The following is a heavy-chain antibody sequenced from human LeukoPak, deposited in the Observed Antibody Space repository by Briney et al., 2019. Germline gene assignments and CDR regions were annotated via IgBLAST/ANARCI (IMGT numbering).Heavy chain of an antibody. CDR3: ARPKRPNNWNDVNAFDI. CDR2: ISSSSSYI. J-gene: IGHJ3*02. CDR1: GFTFSSYA. D-gene: IGHD1-20*01. Sequence: PGGSLRLSCAASGFTFSSYAMSWVRQAPGKGLEWVSSISSSSSYIYYADSVKGRFTISRDNAKNSLYLQMNSLRAEDTAVYYCARPKRPNNWNDVNAFDIWGQGTMVTVSS. V-gene: IGHV3-21*01.